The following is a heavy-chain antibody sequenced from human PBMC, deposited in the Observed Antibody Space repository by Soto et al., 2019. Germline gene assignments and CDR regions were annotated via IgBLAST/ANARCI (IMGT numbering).Heavy chain of an antibody. CDR2: INSDGTTT. J-gene: IGHJ5*02. CDR1: GFNFNDYY. D-gene: IGHD3-10*01. CDR3: SRDAWGGP. Sequence: QVQLVQSGGGLVKPGGSLRLSCEASGFNFNDYYMSWIRQAPGKGLEWVSDINSDGTTTHYADSVKGRFTISRDNAKNSLYLQMVSLRVDDTAVYYCSRDAWGGPSGQGTLVTVS. V-gene: IGHV3-11*01.